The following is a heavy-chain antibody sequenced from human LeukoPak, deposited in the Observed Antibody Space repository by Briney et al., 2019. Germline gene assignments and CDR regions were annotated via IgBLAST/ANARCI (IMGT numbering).Heavy chain of an antibody. CDR1: GFTFSSYA. CDR3: AKKLGELLGPCGYSYGYLGY. CDR2: ISGSGGST. Sequence: PGGSLRLSCAASGFTFSSYAMSWVRQAPGKGLEWVSAISGSGGSTYYADSVKGRFTISRDNSKNTLYLQMNSLRAEDTAVYYCAKKLGELLGPCGYSYGYLGYWGQGTLVTVSS. J-gene: IGHJ4*02. V-gene: IGHV3-23*01. D-gene: IGHD5-18*01.